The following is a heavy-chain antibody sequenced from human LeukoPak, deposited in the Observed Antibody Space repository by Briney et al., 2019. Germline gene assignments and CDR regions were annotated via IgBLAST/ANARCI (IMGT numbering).Heavy chain of an antibody. CDR3: ARHVCGGDCYTFDY. D-gene: IGHD2-21*02. V-gene: IGHV4-39*01. J-gene: IGHJ4*02. CDR2: MFYSGTT. Sequence: SETLSLTCTVSGGSISSNSHYWAWTRQPPGKGLDWSGSMFYSGTTYYQSSLKSRVTISVDTSKNQFSLKLSSVTAADTAVYYCARHVCGGDCYTFDYWGQGILVTVSS. CDR1: GGSISSNSHY.